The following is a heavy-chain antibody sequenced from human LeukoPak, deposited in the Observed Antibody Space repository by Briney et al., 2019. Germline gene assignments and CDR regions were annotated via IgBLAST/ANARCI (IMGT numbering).Heavy chain of an antibody. J-gene: IGHJ4*02. Sequence: SETLSLTCTVSGGSISSGDYYWSWIRQPPGKGLEWIVYIYYSGSTYYNPSLKSRVTTSVDTSKNQFSLKLSSVTAADTAVYYCARDLGARITMVRGARYTYYFDYWGQGTLVTVSS. CDR1: GGSISSGDYY. CDR2: IYYSGST. CDR3: ARDLGARITMVRGARYTYYFDY. V-gene: IGHV4-30-4*01. D-gene: IGHD3-10*01.